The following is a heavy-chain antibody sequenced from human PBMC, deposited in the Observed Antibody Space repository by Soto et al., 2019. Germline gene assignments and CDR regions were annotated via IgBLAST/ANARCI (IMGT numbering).Heavy chain of an antibody. CDR3: ARVWKKPYDILSYDYYGMDV. D-gene: IGHD3-9*01. J-gene: IGHJ6*02. Sequence: EVQLVESGGGLVQPGGSLRLSCAASGFTFSSYWMHWVRQAPGKGLVWVSRINSDGSSTSYADSVKGRFTISRDNAKNTLYLQMTSLRAEDTAVYYCARVWKKPYDILSYDYYGMDVWGQGTTVTVSS. CDR1: GFTFSSYW. CDR2: INSDGSST. V-gene: IGHV3-74*01.